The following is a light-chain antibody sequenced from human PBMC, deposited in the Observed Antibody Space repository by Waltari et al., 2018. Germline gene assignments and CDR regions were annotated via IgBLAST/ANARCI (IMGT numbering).Light chain of an antibody. CDR2: GAS. J-gene: IGKJ1*01. V-gene: IGKV3-15*01. CDR3: QHYNNWPPWT. CDR1: QSISSN. Sequence: EIVMTQSPATLSVSPGERAPLPCRASQSISSNLAWYQQKPGQPPRLLIYGASTRATGIAARFSGSGSGTEFTLTISSLQSEDFAVYYCQHYNNWPPWTFGQGTKVELK.